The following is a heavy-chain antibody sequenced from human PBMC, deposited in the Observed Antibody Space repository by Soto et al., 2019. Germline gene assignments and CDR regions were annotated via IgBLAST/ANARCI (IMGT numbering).Heavy chain of an antibody. CDR3: ARRGSGSYYDY. CDR2: IRGSGDST. CDR1: GSTFSSNA. D-gene: IGHD1-26*01. V-gene: IGHV3-23*01. J-gene: IGHJ4*02. Sequence: EVQLLESGGGLVQPGGSLRLSCAASGSTFSSNAMSWVGRPPGKGLEWVSVIRGSGDSTYYANSVKGRFTISRDNSKNTLYLQMNSLRAEDTAVYYCARRGSGSYYDYWGQGTLVTVSS.